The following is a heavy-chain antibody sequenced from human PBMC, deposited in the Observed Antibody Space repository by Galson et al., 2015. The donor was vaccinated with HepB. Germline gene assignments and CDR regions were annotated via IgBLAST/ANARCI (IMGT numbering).Heavy chain of an antibody. J-gene: IGHJ6*02. CDR3: ARDNTRTKWLVRDRRSEGGSYYYGMDV. CDR2: ISSSSSTI. V-gene: IGHV3-48*02. CDR1: GFTFSSYS. Sequence: CAASGFTFSSYSMNWVRQAPGKGLEWVSYISSSSSTIYYADSVKGRFTISRDNAKNSLYLQMNSLRDEDTAVYYCARDNTRTKWLVRDRRSEGGSYYYGMDVWGQGTTVTVSS. D-gene: IGHD6-19*01.